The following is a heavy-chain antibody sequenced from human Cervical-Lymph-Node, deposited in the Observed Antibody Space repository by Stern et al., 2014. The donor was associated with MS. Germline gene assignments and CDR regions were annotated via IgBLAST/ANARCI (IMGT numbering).Heavy chain of an antibody. CDR1: GFTVSRDY. V-gene: IGHV3-53*01. J-gene: IGHJ4*02. D-gene: IGHD1-1*01. CDR3: ARDTSSPERSDW. CDR2: ITNVGST. Sequence: EVQLEESGGGVIQPGGSLRLSCTASGFTVSRDYMTWVRQAPGKGLEWVSLITNVGSTFYTDSVKGRLSISRDDSKNTVYLHMTSLRAEDTAMYYCARDTSSPERSDWWGQGTLVTVSS.